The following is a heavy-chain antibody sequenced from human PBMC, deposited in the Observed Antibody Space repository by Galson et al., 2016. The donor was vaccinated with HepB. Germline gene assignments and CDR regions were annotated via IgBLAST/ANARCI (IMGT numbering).Heavy chain of an antibody. V-gene: IGHV2-70*01. D-gene: IGHD3-10*01. CDR2: IDWDDDK. J-gene: IGHJ5*02. CDR3: ARSSPYYYGSGSPFDP. Sequence: ALVKPTQTLTLTCTFSGFSLSTSGMCVSWIRQPPGTALEWLAFIDWDDDKYYSTSLKTRLTISKDTSNNQVVLTMTNMDPADTATYYCARSSPYYYGSGSPFDPWGQGTLVTVSS. CDR1: GFSLSTSGMC.